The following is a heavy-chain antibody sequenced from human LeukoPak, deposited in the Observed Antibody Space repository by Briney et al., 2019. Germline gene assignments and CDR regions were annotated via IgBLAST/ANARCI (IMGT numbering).Heavy chain of an antibody. D-gene: IGHD3-22*01. CDR1: GVTFSSYA. CDR3: AKVLLGDYYDSSGYFDY. CDR2: ISGSGGST. J-gene: IGHJ4*02. Sequence: GGSLRLSCAASGVTFSSYAMSWVRQAPGKGLEWVSAISGSGGSTYYADSVKGRFIISRDNSKNTLYLQMNSLRAEDTAVYYCAKVLLGDYYDSSGYFDYWGQGTLVTVSS. V-gene: IGHV3-23*01.